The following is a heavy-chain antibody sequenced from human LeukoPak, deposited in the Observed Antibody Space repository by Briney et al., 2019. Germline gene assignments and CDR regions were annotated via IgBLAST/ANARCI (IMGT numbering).Heavy chain of an antibody. CDR1: GGSFTNNEYY. Sequence: SETLSLTCTVSGGSFTNNEYYWGWIRQPPGKGLEWIGSIYYSGSTNYNPSLKSRVTFSVDTSKNQFSLKLISVTAADTAVYYCARVKGVVTAILDYWGQGTLVTVSS. CDR2: IYYSGST. J-gene: IGHJ4*02. V-gene: IGHV4-39*07. D-gene: IGHD2-21*02. CDR3: ARVKGVVTAILDY.